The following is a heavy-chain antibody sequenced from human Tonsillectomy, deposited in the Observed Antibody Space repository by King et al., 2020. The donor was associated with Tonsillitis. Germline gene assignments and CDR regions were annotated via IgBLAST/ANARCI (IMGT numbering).Heavy chain of an antibody. CDR3: ARAPNDILTGYSPVDY. CDR1: GFTFSNYW. Sequence: VQLVESGGGLVQPGGSLRLSCAASGFTFSNYWMHWVRQAPGKGLVWVSRIKSDGSSTTYADSVKGRFTISRGNAKNTLYLQMNSLRAEDTAVYYCARAPNDILTGYSPVDYWGQGTLVTVSS. CDR2: IKSDGSST. V-gene: IGHV3-74*01. J-gene: IGHJ4*02. D-gene: IGHD3-9*01.